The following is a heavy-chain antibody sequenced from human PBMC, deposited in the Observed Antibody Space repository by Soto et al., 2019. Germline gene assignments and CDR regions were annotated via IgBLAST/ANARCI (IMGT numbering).Heavy chain of an antibody. D-gene: IGHD1-26*01. CDR3: ARVLGARGFDY. V-gene: IGHV4-34*01. CDR1: GGSFSGYY. CDR2: INHSGST. J-gene: IGHJ4*02. Sequence: QVQLQQWGAGLLKPSETLSLTCAVYGGSFSGYYWSWIHQPPGKGLEWIGEINHSGSTNYNPSLKSRVTISVDTSKNQFSLKLSSVTAADTAVYYCARVLGARGFDYWGQGTLVTVSS.